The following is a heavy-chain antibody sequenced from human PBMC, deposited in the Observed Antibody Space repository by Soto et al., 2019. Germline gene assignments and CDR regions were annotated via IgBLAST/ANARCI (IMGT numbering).Heavy chain of an antibody. V-gene: IGHV5-51*01. CDR3: ARGGVSTRTFDY. J-gene: IGHJ4*02. Sequence: GESLKISCKGSGYNFVGYWIAWVRQMPGKGLELMGIIYPSDSDTRYRPSFQGQVTISADKSISSAYLQWSSLRASDTAMYYCARGGVSTRTFDYWGQGTPVTVSS. CDR2: IYPSDSDT. D-gene: IGHD3-3*01. CDR1: GYNFVGYW.